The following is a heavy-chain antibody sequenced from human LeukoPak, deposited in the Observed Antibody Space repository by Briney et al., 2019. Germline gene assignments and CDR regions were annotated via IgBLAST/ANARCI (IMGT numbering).Heavy chain of an antibody. CDR2: IYYSGST. V-gene: IGHV4-39*01. CDR3: ARNRYYYGSRNYGVPNWFDP. J-gene: IGHJ5*02. Sequence: SETLSLTCTVSGGSISSSSYYWGWIRQPPGKGLEWIGSIYYSGSTYYKPSLKSRVTISVHTSKNQFSLRLSSVTAADTAVYYCARNRYYYGSRNYGVPNWFDPWGQGTLVTVSS. D-gene: IGHD3-10*01. CDR1: GGSISSSSYY.